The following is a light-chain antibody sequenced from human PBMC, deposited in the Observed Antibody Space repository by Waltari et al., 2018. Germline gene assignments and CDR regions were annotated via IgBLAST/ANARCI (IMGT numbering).Light chain of an antibody. J-gene: IGLJ1*01. CDR2: EVS. CDR1: TRDVGGYTY. CDR3: ISYAGSNNYV. V-gene: IGLV2-8*01. Sequence: QSALTQDPSASGSPGQSVPISCTGTTRDVGGYTYVAWYQQHPGKAPKRRIYEVSKRPSGVPDRFSGSKSGNTASLTVSGLQTEDEADYYCISYAGSNNYVFGTGTKVTVL.